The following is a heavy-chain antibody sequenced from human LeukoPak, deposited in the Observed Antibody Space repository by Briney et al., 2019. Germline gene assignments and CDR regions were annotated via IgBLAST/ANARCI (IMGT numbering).Heavy chain of an antibody. V-gene: IGHV1-18*01. Sequence: GASVKVSCKASGYTFTSYGISWVRQAPGQGLEWMGWISAYNGNTNYAQELQGRVTMTTDTSTSTAYMELRSLRSDDTAVYYCARDSADYYGSGSYYTLISGYYYYYYGMDVWGQGTTVTVSS. CDR3: ARDSADYYGSGSYYTLISGYYYYYYGMDV. CDR1: GYTFTSYG. CDR2: ISAYNGNT. D-gene: IGHD3-10*01. J-gene: IGHJ6*02.